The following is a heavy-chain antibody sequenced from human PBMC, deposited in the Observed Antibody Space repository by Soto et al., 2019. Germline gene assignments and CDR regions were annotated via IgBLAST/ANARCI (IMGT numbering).Heavy chain of an antibody. CDR1: GGSISSYY. J-gene: IGHJ4*02. CDR3: ARLIYQYRTNYYFDY. CDR2: IYYSGST. Sequence: SETLSLTCTVSGGSISSYYWSWIRQPPGKGLEWIGYIYYSGSTNYNPSLMSRVTISLDTSKNQFSLKLTSVTAADTAVYYCARLIYQYRTNYYFDYWGQGTLVTVSS. D-gene: IGHD1-7*01. V-gene: IGHV4-59*01.